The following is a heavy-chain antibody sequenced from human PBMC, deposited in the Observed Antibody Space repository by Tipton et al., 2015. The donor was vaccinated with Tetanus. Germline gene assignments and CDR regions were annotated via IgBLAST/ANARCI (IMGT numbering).Heavy chain of an antibody. CDR3: ARDRGGYSYYGMDV. J-gene: IGHJ6*02. CDR1: GYTFTGYY. Sequence: QLVQSGAEVKKPGASVKVSCKASGYTFTGYYIYWVRQAPGQGLEWMGWIDPNSGGTVYAQKFQGRVTMTRDTSISTAYMELRSLGSDDPAVYYCARDRGGYSYYGMDVWGPGTTVTVS. D-gene: IGHD3-16*01. CDR2: IDPNSGGT. V-gene: IGHV1-2*02.